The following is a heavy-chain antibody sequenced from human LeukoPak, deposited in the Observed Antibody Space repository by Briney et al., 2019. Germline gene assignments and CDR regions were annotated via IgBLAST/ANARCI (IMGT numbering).Heavy chain of an antibody. Sequence: GGSLRLSCAASGFTFSSYAMHWVRQAPGKGLEWVAVISYDGSNKYYADSVKGRFTISRDNSKNTLYLQMNSLRAEDTAVYYCAGGRGIRYSSAGDYWGQGTLVTVSS. CDR3: AGGRGIRYSSAGDY. D-gene: IGHD6-25*01. CDR2: ISYDGSNK. V-gene: IGHV3-30-3*01. J-gene: IGHJ4*02. CDR1: GFTFSSYA.